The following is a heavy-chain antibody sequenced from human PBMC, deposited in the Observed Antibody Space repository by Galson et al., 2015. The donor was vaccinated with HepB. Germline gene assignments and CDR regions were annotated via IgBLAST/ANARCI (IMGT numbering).Heavy chain of an antibody. D-gene: IGHD1-26*01. J-gene: IGHJ4*02. CDR3: ATDGDFRGSYGVG. CDR2: FDPEDGET. V-gene: IGHV1-24*01. Sequence: SVKVSCKVSGYTLTELSMHWVRQAPGKGLEWMGGFDPEDGETIYAQKFQGRVTMTEDTSTDTAYMELSSLRSEDTALYYCATDGDFRGSYGVGWGQGTLVTVSS. CDR1: GYTLTELS.